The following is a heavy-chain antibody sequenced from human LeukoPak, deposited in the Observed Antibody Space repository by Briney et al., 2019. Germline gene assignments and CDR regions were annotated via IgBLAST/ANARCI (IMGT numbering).Heavy chain of an antibody. CDR2: MYYSGSA. Sequence: SETLSLTCTVSGGSINSHYWSWIRQPPGKGLGWIGYMYYSGSANYKPPLKSRVTISVDSSKNQFSLKLTSVTAADTAVYYCARGLVTGTAFDNWGQGILVTVSS. CDR1: GGSINSHY. V-gene: IGHV4-59*11. D-gene: IGHD1-7*01. J-gene: IGHJ4*02. CDR3: ARGLVTGTAFDN.